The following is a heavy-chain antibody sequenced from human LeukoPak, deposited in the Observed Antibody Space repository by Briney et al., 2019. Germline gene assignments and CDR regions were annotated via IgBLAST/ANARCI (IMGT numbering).Heavy chain of an antibody. D-gene: IGHD3-22*01. V-gene: IGHV3-23*01. J-gene: IGHJ2*01. CDR3: AKVYDSSGYASRHFDL. CDR1: GFIFSSYA. Sequence: GGSLRLSCAASGFIFSSYAMSWVRQAPGKGLEWVSTISGSGTYYADSVKGRFTISRDNSKNTLFLQMNSLRAEDTAVYFCAKVYDSSGYASRHFDLRGRGTLVTVSS. CDR2: ISGSGT.